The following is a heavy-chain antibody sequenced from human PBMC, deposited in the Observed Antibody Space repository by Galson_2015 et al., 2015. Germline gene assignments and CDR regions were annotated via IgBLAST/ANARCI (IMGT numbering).Heavy chain of an antibody. Sequence: SLRLSCAASGFTFSTYWMHWVRQAPGKGLVWVARIKSDGSHIGYADSVKGRFTISRDNAKNMLFLQMNSLRADDTAVYYCAREGESSNGYAWFDPWGQGTLVTVSS. D-gene: IGHD4-11*01. J-gene: IGHJ5*02. V-gene: IGHV3-74*01. CDR1: GFTFSTYW. CDR3: AREGESSNGYAWFDP. CDR2: IKSDGSHI.